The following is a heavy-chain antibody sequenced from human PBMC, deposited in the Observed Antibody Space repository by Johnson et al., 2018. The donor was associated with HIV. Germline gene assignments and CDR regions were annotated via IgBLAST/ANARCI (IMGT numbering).Heavy chain of an antibody. CDR3: ARDPCTGASCLPGAFDI. D-gene: IGHD2-15*01. CDR2: SWNSGSI. J-gene: IGHJ3*02. CDR1: GITVGTNY. V-gene: IGHV3-66*01. Sequence: EVQLVESGGGLVQPGGSLRLSCAASGITVGTNYMSWVRQAPGKGLEWVSGISWNSGSIGYADSVKGRFTISRDNSKNTLYLQMNSLRAEDTAVYFCARDPCTGASCLPGAFDIWGQGTMVTVSS.